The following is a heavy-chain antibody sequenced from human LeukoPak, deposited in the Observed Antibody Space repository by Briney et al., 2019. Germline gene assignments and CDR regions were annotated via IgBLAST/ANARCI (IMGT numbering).Heavy chain of an antibody. Sequence: PSETLSLTCTVSGGSTSSYYWSWIRQPPGKGLEWIGYIYYSGSTNYNPSLKGRVTISVDTSKNQFSLKLSSVTAADTAVYYCARDPDSGWFDPWGQGTLVTVSS. D-gene: IGHD1-14*01. J-gene: IGHJ5*02. CDR3: ARDPDSGWFDP. CDR1: GGSTSSYY. V-gene: IGHV4-59*01. CDR2: IYYSGST.